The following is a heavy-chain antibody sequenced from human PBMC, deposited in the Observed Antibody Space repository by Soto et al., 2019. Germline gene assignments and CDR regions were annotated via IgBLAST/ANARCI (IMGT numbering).Heavy chain of an antibody. J-gene: IGHJ4*02. CDR2: IYYSGST. Sequence: SETLSLTCTVSGGSVSSSRYYWSWIRQPPGKGLEWIGYIYYSGSTNYNPSLKSRLTMSIDTSKHQFSLKLTSVTAADTAVYYCARVGGYRAYGEFDYWGQGTLVTVSS. CDR3: ARVGGYRAYGEFDY. D-gene: IGHD5-12*01. V-gene: IGHV4-61*01. CDR1: GGSVSSSRYY.